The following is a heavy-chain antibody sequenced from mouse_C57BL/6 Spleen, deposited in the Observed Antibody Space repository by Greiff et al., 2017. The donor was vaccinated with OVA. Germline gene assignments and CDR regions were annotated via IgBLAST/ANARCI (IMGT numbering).Heavy chain of an antibody. CDR1: GYTFTDYE. CDR3: TRDLFYAMDY. Sequence: VQLQESGAELVRPGASVTLSCKASGYTFTDYEMHWVKQTPVHGLEWIGAIDPETGGTAYNQKFKGKAILTADKSSSTAYMELRSLTSEDSAVYYCTRDLFYAMDYWGQGTSVTVSS. CDR2: IDPETGGT. J-gene: IGHJ4*01. D-gene: IGHD1-1*01. V-gene: IGHV1-15*01.